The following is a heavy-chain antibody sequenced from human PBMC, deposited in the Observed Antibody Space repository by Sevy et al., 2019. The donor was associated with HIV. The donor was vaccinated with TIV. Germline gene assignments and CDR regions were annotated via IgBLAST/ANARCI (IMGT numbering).Heavy chain of an antibody. CDR1: GFTFSDYY. J-gene: IGHJ3*02. Sequence: GGSLRLSCAASGFTFSDYYMSWIRQAPGKGLEWVSYISSSGSTIYYADSVKGRFTISRDNAKNSLYLQMNSLRAEDTAVYYCARGSSSIWTNAFDIRGQGTMVTVSS. D-gene: IGHD6-6*01. CDR2: ISSSGSTI. CDR3: ARGSSSIWTNAFDI. V-gene: IGHV3-11*01.